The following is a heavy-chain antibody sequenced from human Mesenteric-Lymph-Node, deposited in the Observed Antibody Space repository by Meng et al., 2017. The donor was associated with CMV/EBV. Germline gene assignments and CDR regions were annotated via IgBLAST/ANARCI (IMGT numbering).Heavy chain of an antibody. J-gene: IGHJ6*02. D-gene: IGHD3-10*01. CDR2: INPSAGST. V-gene: IGHV1-46*01. Sequence: ASVKVSCKASGYTFTNYYMHWVRQAPGQGLEWVGIINPSAGSTTYAQKFQGRVTMTRDTSTSTVYMELSSLRSEDTALYYCARHKDGSGSQDDNGMDVWGQGTTVTVSS. CDR1: GYTFTNYY. CDR3: ARHKDGSGSQDDNGMDV.